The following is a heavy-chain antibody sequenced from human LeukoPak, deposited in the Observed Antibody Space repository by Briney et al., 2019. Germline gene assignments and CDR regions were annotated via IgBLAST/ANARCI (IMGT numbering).Heavy chain of an antibody. J-gene: IGHJ4*02. Sequence: SGGSLRLSCAASGFTFSTYSMNWVRQAPGKGLEWVSYISSSSSTIYYADSVKGRFTISRDNAKNSLYLQMSSLRAEDTAVYYCARDLTGEPPFIDYWGQGTLVTVSS. CDR2: ISSSSSTI. CDR3: ARDLTGEPPFIDY. CDR1: GFTFSTYS. D-gene: IGHD7-27*01. V-gene: IGHV3-48*01.